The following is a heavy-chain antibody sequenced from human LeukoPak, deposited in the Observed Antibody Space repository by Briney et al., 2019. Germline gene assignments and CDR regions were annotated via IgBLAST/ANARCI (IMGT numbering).Heavy chain of an antibody. CDR3: ARHMYYYDSSGYYSGRIFDY. J-gene: IGHJ4*02. CDR2: FYSSGST. Sequence: SETLSLTCTVSGGSISTYYWSWIRQPPGKGLEWIGCFYSSGSTSYSPSLKSRVTISVDTSKNQFSLKLSSVTAADTAVYYCARHMYYYDSSGYYSGRIFDYWGQGTLVTVSS. D-gene: IGHD3-22*01. CDR1: GGSISTYY. V-gene: IGHV4-59*01.